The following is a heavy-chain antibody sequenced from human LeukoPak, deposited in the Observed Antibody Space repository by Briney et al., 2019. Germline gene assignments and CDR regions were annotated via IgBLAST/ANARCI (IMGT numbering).Heavy chain of an antibody. CDR1: GESISTYY. J-gene: IGHJ4*02. Sequence: PSETLPLTCTVSGESISTYYWSWIRQPPGEGLEWIGYIYGRGSTNYNPSLESRVTISVDRSKNQFSLNLTSVTAADTAVYYCARYWQRDDYYFDYWGQGTLVTVSS. CDR3: ARYWQRDDYYFDY. D-gene: IGHD3-10*01. CDR2: IYGRGST. V-gene: IGHV4-4*09.